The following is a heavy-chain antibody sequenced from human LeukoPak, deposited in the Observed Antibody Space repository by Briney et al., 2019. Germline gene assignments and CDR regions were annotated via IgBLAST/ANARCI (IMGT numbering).Heavy chain of an antibody. D-gene: IGHD4-11*01. CDR2: ISSSSSYI. Sequence: PGGSLRLSCAASGSTFSSYSMNWVRQAPGKGLEWVSSISSSSSYIYYADSAKGRFTISRDNAKNSLYLQMNSLRAEDTAVYYCARDRNSNYGWFDPWGQGTLVTVSS. CDR1: GSTFSSYS. V-gene: IGHV3-21*01. CDR3: ARDRNSNYGWFDP. J-gene: IGHJ5*02.